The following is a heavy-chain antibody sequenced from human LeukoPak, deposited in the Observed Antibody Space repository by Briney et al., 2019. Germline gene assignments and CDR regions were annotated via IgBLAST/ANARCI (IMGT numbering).Heavy chain of an antibody. Sequence: PGGSLRLSCAASGLTVRTNSMSWVRQAPGKGLEWVSVLHPGGDTHYADSVKGRFTISRDNAKSTLYLQMNSLRAEDTAVYYCARVVRYIDYWGQGTLVTVSS. CDR3: ARVVRYIDY. D-gene: IGHD2-21*01. V-gene: IGHV3-66*01. CDR2: LHPGGDT. J-gene: IGHJ4*02. CDR1: GLTVRTNS.